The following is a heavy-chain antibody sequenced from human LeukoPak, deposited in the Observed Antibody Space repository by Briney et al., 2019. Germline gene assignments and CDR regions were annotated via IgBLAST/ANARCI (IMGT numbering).Heavy chain of an antibody. Sequence: GASVKVSCKASGYTFTSHGISWVRQAPGQGLEWMGWINANSGGTNYAQKFQGRVTMTRDMSTSTVYMELSSLRSEDTAVYYCARGTSYYDFWSGYYRTDSNNWFDPWGQGTLVTVSS. CDR3: ARGTSYYDFWSGYYRTDSNNWFDP. V-gene: IGHV1-18*01. J-gene: IGHJ5*02. D-gene: IGHD3-3*01. CDR2: INANSGGT. CDR1: GYTFTSHG.